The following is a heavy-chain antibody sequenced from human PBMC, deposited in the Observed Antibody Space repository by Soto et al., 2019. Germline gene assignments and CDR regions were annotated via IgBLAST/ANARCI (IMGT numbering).Heavy chain of an antibody. J-gene: IGHJ5*02. CDR3: AKDLVVGTILWFDP. CDR2: ISGSGGST. Sequence: GGSLRLSCAASGFTFSSYAMSWVRQAPGKGLEWVSAISGSGGSTYYADSVKGRFTISRDNSKNTLYLQMNSLRAEDTAGYYCAKDLVVGTILWFDPWGQGTLVTVSS. V-gene: IGHV3-23*01. CDR1: GFTFSSYA. D-gene: IGHD5-12*01.